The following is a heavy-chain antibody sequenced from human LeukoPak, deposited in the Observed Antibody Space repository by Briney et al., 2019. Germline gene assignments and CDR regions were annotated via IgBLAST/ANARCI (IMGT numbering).Heavy chain of an antibody. J-gene: IGHJ4*02. V-gene: IGHV4-31*03. Sequence: SQTLSLTCTVSGGSISSGGYYWSWIRQHPGKGLEWIGYIYYSGSTYYNPSLKSRATISVDTSKNQFSLKLSSVTAADTAVYYCARVIGRTGTLVFWGQGTLVTVSS. CDR2: IYYSGST. CDR1: GGSISSGGYY. D-gene: IGHD1-1*01. CDR3: ARVIGRTGTLVF.